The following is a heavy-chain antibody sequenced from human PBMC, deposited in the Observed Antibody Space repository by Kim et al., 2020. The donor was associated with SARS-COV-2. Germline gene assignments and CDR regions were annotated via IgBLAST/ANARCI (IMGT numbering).Heavy chain of an antibody. J-gene: IGHJ4*02. Sequence: GGSLRLSCAASGFTFSGYEMNWVRQAPGKGLEWVSSITSSSSTIYYADSVKGRFTISRDNAKNSLYLQMNSLRAEDTAVYYCARARARITIFGVVPPGFDYWGQGTLVTVSS. V-gene: IGHV3-48*03. D-gene: IGHD3-3*01. CDR3: ARARARITIFGVVPPGFDY. CDR1: GFTFSGYE. CDR2: ITSSSSTI.